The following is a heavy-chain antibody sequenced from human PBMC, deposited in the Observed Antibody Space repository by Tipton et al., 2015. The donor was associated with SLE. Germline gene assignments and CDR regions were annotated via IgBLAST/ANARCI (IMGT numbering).Heavy chain of an antibody. V-gene: IGHV4-38-2*02. CDR2: INHSGST. D-gene: IGHD6-6*01. CDR3: ARGRAARPFDY. Sequence: LRLSCTVSGYSISSGYYWSWIRQPPGKGLEWIGEINHSGSTNYNPSLKSRVTISVDTSKNQFSLKLSSVTAADTAVYYCARGRAARPFDYWGQGTLVTVSS. CDR1: GYSISSGYY. J-gene: IGHJ4*02.